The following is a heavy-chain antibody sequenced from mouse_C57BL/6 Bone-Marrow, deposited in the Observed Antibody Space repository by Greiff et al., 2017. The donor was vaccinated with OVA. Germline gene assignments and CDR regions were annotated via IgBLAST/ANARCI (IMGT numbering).Heavy chain of an antibody. CDR3: ATTGTGAAY. J-gene: IGHJ3*01. CDR2: IYPGSGNT. CDR1: GYTFTDYY. V-gene: IGHV1-76*01. D-gene: IGHD4-1*02. Sequence: QVQLKESGAELVRPGASVKLSCKASGYTFTDYYINWVKQRPGQGLEWIARIYPGSGNTYYNEKFKGKATLTAEKSSSTAYMQLSSLTSEDSAVYFCATTGTGAAYWGQGTLVTVSA.